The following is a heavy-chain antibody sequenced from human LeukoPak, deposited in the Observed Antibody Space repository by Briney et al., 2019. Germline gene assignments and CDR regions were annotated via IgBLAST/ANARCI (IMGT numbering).Heavy chain of an antibody. CDR2: ISSGSDTI. D-gene: IGHD6-19*01. Sequence: PGGSLRLSCAASGFTFNSYTMNWVRQAPGQGLEWVSFISSGSDTIYYADSVKGRFTISRDNAKNSLYLQMNSLRAEDTAVYYCAREMGSGWYDDALDIWGQGTMVTVSA. CDR1: GFTFNSYT. V-gene: IGHV3-48*04. J-gene: IGHJ3*02. CDR3: AREMGSGWYDDALDI.